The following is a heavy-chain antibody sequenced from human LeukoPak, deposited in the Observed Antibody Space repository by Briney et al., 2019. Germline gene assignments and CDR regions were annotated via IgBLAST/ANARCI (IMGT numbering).Heavy chain of an antibody. J-gene: IGHJ5*02. CDR3: ATDFYDST. D-gene: IGHD2/OR15-2a*01. Sequence: GGSLRLSCATSGFNFDNAWMNWVRQAPGKGLEWVGRIRSNSDGGAIDYAAPMKGRFALSRDDSKNTLYLQMNSLQTEDTAMYYCATDFYDSTWGQGTLVTVSS. CDR2: IRSNSDGGAI. CDR1: GFNFDNAW. V-gene: IGHV3-15*07.